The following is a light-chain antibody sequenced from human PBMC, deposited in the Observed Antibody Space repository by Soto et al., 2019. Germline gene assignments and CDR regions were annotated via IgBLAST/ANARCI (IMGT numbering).Light chain of an antibody. CDR2: EGS. V-gene: IGLV2-23*03. CDR3: CSYAGSSTFAV. CDR1: SSDVGSYNL. Sequence: QSVLTQPASVSGSPGQSITISCTGTSSDVGSYNLVSWYQQHPGKAPKLMIYEGSKRPSGVSNRFSGSKSGNTASLTISGLQAEDQADSYCCSYAGSSTFAVFGTGTTVTVL. J-gene: IGLJ1*01.